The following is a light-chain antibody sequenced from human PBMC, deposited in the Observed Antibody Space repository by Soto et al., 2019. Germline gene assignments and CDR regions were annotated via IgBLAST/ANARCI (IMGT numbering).Light chain of an antibody. V-gene: IGLV2-8*01. CDR2: EVS. Sequence: QAVVTQPPSASGSPGQSVTISCTGTSSDVGGYNYVSWYQQHPGKAPKLMIYEVSKRPSGVPDRFSGSKSGNTASLTVSGLQAEYAADYYCSSYAGSNVVFGGGTKLTVL. J-gene: IGLJ2*01. CDR1: SSDVGGYNY. CDR3: SSYAGSNVV.